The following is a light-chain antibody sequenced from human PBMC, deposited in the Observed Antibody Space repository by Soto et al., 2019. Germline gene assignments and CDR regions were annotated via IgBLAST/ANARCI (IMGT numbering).Light chain of an antibody. CDR2: DAS. CDR3: QQFNSYPLLFT. J-gene: IGKJ2*01. Sequence: AIQLTQSPSSLSASVGDRVTITCRASQGISSALAWYQQKPGKAPKLLIYDASSLESGVPARFSGSGSVTDFTLTISSLQPEDFATYYCQQFNSYPLLFTFGQGTKLEIK. V-gene: IGKV1-13*02. CDR1: QGISSA.